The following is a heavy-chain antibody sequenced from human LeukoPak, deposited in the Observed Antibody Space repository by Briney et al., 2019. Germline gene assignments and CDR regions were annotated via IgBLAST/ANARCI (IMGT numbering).Heavy chain of an antibody. Sequence: PGGSLRLSCAASGFTFSLYAMSWVRQAPGKGLEWVSAISGSGASTHFADSVKGRFTISRDNSKNTLYLQMDSLRAEDMARYYCAKAMNYLDAFDIWGLGTLVTVSP. CDR3: AKAMNYLDAFDI. D-gene: IGHD3-10*01. CDR2: ISGSGAST. V-gene: IGHV3-23*01. CDR1: GFTFSLYA. J-gene: IGHJ3*02.